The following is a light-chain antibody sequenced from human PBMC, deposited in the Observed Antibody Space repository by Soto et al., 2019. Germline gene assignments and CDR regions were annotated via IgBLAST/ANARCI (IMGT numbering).Light chain of an antibody. J-gene: IGKJ3*01. V-gene: IGKV3-15*01. Sequence: EIVMTQSPATLSVSPGERATLSCRASQSVSSNLAWYQQKPGQAPRLLIYGASTRATGIPARFSGSGSGTEFTLTIGSLQSEDFAVYYCQQYNNWPSTFGPGT. CDR3: QQYNNWPST. CDR2: GAS. CDR1: QSVSSN.